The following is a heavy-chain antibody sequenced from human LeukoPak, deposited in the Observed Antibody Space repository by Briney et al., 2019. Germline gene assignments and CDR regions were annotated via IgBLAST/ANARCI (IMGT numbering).Heavy chain of an antibody. J-gene: IGHJ6*03. D-gene: IGHD1-26*01. CDR3: AREERGIYYLYYYMDV. CDR2: IYTSGST. CDR1: GGSISSYY. V-gene: IGHV4-4*07. Sequence: SETLSLTCTVSGGSISSYYWSWIRQPAGKGLEWIGRIYTSGSTNYNPSLKSRVTMSVDTSKNQFSLKLSSVTAADTAVYYCAREERGIYYLYYYMDVWGKGTTVTVSS.